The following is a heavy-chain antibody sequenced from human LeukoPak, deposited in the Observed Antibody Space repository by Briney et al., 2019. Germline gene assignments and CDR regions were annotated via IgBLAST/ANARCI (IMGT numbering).Heavy chain of an antibody. CDR1: GFTFSSYS. J-gene: IGHJ4*02. Sequence: TGGSLRLSCAASGFTFSSYSMNWVRQAPGKGLEWVSSISSSSSYIYYADSVKGRFTISRDNAKNSLYLQMNSLRAEDTAVYYCAGNYYDSSGPFVYWGQGTLVTVSS. D-gene: IGHD3-22*01. CDR3: AGNYYDSSGPFVY. V-gene: IGHV3-21*01. CDR2: ISSSSSYI.